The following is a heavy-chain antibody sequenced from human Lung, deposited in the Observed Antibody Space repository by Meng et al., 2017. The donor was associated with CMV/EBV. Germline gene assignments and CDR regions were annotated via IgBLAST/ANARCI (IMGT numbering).Heavy chain of an antibody. CDR1: GYTLTELS. V-gene: IGHV1-24*01. CDR2: FDPEDGET. Sequence: ASVKVSCKVSGYTLTELSRHWVRQAPGKGLEWMGGFDPEDGETIYAQHFQGRVTMTEDTSTDTAYMELSSLTSEDTAVHYCATGHYDSRGYYSRTLSYWGQGTLVTVSS. J-gene: IGHJ4*02. CDR3: ATGHYDSRGYYSRTLSY. D-gene: IGHD3-22*01.